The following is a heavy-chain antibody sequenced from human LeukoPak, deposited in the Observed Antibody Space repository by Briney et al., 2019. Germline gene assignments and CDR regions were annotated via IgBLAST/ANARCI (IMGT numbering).Heavy chain of an antibody. J-gene: IGHJ1*01. V-gene: IGHV4-39*01. CDR1: GDSVSRSDSY. Sequence: SETLSLTCSVSGDSVSRSDSYWDWIRQPPGKGLEWIGTIYYSGRTYHSPSLKSRVTMSVDPSNNQFSLTLRSVTAADTAVYYCARRRYYDGSGYLEWGQGTLLSVSS. CDR2: IYYSGRT. CDR3: ARRRYYDGSGYLE. D-gene: IGHD3-22*01.